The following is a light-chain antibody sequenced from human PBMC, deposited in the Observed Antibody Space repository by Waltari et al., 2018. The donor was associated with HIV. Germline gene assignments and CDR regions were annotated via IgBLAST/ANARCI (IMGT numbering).Light chain of an antibody. Sequence: QSVLTQPPSVSGAPGQRVTIPCTGSSSNIAAGYDVLWYQQLPGPAPTLLIYGTNNRPSGVPDRFSGSKSGTSAALAITGLQAEDEAEYYCQSYDSSLSGWVVFGGGTKVTVL. CDR1: SSNIAAGYD. V-gene: IGLV1-40*01. J-gene: IGLJ2*01. CDR2: GTN. CDR3: QSYDSSLSGWVV.